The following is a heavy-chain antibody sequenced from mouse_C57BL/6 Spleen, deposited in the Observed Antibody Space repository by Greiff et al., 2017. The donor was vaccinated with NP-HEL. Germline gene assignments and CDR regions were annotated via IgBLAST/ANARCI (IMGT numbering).Heavy chain of an antibody. V-gene: IGHV1-26*01. J-gene: IGHJ2*01. CDR2: INPNNGGT. CDR3: ARSGGWPYYFDD. Sequence: EVQLQQSGPELVKPGASVKISCKASGYTFTDYYMNWVKQSHGKSLEWIGDINPNNGGTSYNQKFKGKATLTVDKSSSTAYMELRSLTSEDSAVYYWARSGGWPYYFDDWGQGTTLTVSS. D-gene: IGHD2-3*01. CDR1: GYTFTDYY.